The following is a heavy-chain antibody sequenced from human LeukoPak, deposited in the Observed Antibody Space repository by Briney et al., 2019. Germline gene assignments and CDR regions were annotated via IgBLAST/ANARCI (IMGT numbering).Heavy chain of an antibody. D-gene: IGHD4-11*01. J-gene: IGHJ4*02. CDR2: ISSSSTTI. CDR3: ARDPHSIPTYFDY. CDR1: GFTFSAYS. V-gene: IGHV3-48*01. Sequence: GSLRLSCAASGFTFSAYSMNWVRQAPGEGLEWVSYISSSSTTIYYADSVKGRFTISRDNAKNSLYLQMNSLRAEDTAVYYCARDPHSIPTYFDYWGQGTLVTVSS.